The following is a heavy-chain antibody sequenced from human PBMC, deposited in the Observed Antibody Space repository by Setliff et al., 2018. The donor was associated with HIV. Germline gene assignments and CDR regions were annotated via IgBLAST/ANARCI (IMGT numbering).Heavy chain of an antibody. CDR2: IYSGDSGGST. D-gene: IGHD3-22*01. J-gene: IGHJ4*02. CDR3: ARDTTDDNSIFPY. CDR1: GFSGSSPY. V-gene: IGHV3-53*05. Sequence: GSLRLSCAASGFSGSSPYMSWVRQAPGKGLEWVSVIYSGDSGGSTYYADSVKGRFTNSRDNSKNTLYLQMNSLGAEDTAVYYCARDTTDDNSIFPYWGQGTLVTVSS.